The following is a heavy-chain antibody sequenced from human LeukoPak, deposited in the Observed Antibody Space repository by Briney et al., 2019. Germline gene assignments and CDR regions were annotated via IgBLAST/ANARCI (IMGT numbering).Heavy chain of an antibody. D-gene: IGHD6-6*01. Sequence: GGTLRLSCAASGFTFNNYGMNWVRQAPGKGLEWVSGISGGGGSTYYADSVKGRFTISRDNSKNTLYLQMNSLRAEDTAVYYCAKESVAARIWVVLYYWGQGTLVTVSS. CDR3: AKESVAARIWVVLYY. CDR2: ISGGGGST. CDR1: GFTFNNYG. J-gene: IGHJ4*02. V-gene: IGHV3-23*01.